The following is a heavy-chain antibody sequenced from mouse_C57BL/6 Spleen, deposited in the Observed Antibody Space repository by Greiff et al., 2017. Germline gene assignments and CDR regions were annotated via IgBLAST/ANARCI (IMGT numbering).Heavy chain of an antibody. CDR3: ARRFYYGSPMGY. CDR1: GYSFTGYY. CDR2: INPSTGGT. Sequence: VQLQQSGPELVKPGASVKISCKASGYSFTGYYMNWVKQSPEKSLEWIGEINPSTGGTTYNQKFKAKATLTVDTSSSTAYMQLKSLTSADSAVYYCARRFYYGSPMGYWGQGTSVTVSS. V-gene: IGHV1-42*01. D-gene: IGHD1-1*01. J-gene: IGHJ4*01.